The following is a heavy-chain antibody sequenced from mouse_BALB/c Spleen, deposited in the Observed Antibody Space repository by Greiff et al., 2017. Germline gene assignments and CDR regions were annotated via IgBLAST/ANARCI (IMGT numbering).Heavy chain of an antibody. CDR2: ISSGGSYT. CDR3: ARKEANGWFAY. J-gene: IGHJ3*01. CDR1: GFTFSSYA. Sequence: DVMLVESGGGLVKPGGSLKLSCAASGFTFSSYAMSWVRQSPEKRLEWVAEISSGGSYTYYPDTVTGRFTISRDNAKNTLYLEMSSLRSEDTAMYYCARKEANGWFAYWGQGTLVTVSA. V-gene: IGHV5-9-4*01.